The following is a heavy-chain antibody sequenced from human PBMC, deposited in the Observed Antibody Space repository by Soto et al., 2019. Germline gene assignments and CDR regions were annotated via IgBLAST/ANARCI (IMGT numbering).Heavy chain of an antibody. CDR3: AYLPCSGCSFYWFSYSGMDV. CDR2: IYWDDDK. D-gene: IGHD2-15*01. Sequence: QITLKESGPTLVKPTQTLTLTCTFSGFSLSTSGVGVAWIRQPPGTALEWLALIYWDDDKRYRPSLETRLTITKDTSKNQVVLTMTNMDSVDTATYYCAYLPCSGCSFYWFSYSGMDVWGQGTTVTVSS. J-gene: IGHJ6*02. CDR1: GFSLSTSGVG. V-gene: IGHV2-5*02.